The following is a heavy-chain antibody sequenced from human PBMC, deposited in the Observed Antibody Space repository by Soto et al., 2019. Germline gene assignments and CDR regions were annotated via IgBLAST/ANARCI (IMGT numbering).Heavy chain of an antibody. V-gene: IGHV6-1*01. D-gene: IGHD4-17*01. Sequence: SQTLSLTCAISGDSVSSDIASWNWIRQSPSRGLEWLGRAFYRSKWYIDYAVSVKGRVTIDPDTSKNQLSLQLNSLTPEDTAGDYCARISWRTVLAWGQGTLVTVYS. J-gene: IGHJ5*02. CDR2: AFYRSKWYI. CDR1: GDSVSSDIAS. CDR3: ARISWRTVLA.